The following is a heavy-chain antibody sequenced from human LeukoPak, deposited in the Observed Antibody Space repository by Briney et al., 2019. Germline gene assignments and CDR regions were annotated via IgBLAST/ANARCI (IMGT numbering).Heavy chain of an antibody. CDR2: IKQDGSEK. D-gene: IGHD1-26*01. Sequence: PGGSLRLSCAASGFTFSSSAMSWVRQAPGKGLEWVANIKQDGSEKYYVDSVKGRFTISRDNAKNSLYLQMNSLRAEDTAVYYCARRRYSGSSQHFDYWGQGTLVTVSS. J-gene: IGHJ4*02. V-gene: IGHV3-7*01. CDR1: GFTFSSSA. CDR3: ARRRYSGSSQHFDY.